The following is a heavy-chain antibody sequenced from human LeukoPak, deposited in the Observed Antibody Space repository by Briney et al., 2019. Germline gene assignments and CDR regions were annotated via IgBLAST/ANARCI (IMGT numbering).Heavy chain of an antibody. CDR2: ISYSGST. D-gene: IGHD3-22*01. Sequence: RPSEPLSLTCTVSGGSISSSSYYWGWVRQPPGKGLEWIGSISYSGSTYDNPSLKSRVTISVDTSKNQFSLKLSSVTAADTVVYYCARRGDSSGYYYFDYWAREPWSPSPQ. V-gene: IGHV4-39*01. CDR1: GGSISSSSYY. CDR3: ARRGDSSGYYYFDY. J-gene: IGHJ4*02.